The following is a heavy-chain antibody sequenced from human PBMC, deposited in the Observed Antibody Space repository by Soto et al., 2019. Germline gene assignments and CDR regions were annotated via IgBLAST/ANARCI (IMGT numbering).Heavy chain of an antibody. CDR3: ARARGYCSSISCSPFYNCDH. D-gene: IGHD2-2*01. CDR1: GFTFSGYA. J-gene: IGHJ4*02. Sequence: QVQLVESGGGVVQPGRSLRLSCAVSGFTFSGYAMYWVRQAPGKGLEWVGVTSYDGSKTFFADSVKGRFTISRDNSKNTLHLQMNSLRDEDTAVYYCARARGYCSSISCSPFYNCDHLGQGTLV. CDR2: TSYDGSKT. V-gene: IGHV3-30-3*01.